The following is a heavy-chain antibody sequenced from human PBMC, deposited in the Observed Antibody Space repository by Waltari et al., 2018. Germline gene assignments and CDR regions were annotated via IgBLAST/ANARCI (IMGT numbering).Heavy chain of an antibody. Sequence: QLQLQESGPGLVKPSETLALTCTVAGDSISTNSYSWGWIRQPPGKGLEWIGSRNYRGRTCNNPSLQSRVTLSVDTSKNQFSLNLRSVTAADTAVYYCGRLPRSDWIYHFDYWGQGTLVTVSS. V-gene: IGHV4-39*01. J-gene: IGHJ4*02. CDR3: GRLPRSDWIYHFDY. CDR2: RNYRGRT. D-gene: IGHD1-7*01. CDR1: GDSISTNSYS.